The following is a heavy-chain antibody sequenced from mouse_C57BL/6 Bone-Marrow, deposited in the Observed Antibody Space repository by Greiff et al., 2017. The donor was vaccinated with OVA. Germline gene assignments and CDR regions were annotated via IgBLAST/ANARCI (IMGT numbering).Heavy chain of an antibody. CDR1: GYTFTSYG. J-gene: IGHJ2*01. V-gene: IGHV1-81*01. D-gene: IGHD1-1*01. CDR2: IYPRSGNT. CDR3: ASPYYYGSSYLQY. Sequence: VQLQQSGAELARPGASVKLSCKASGYTFTSYGISWVKQRTGQGLEWIGEIYPRSGNTYYTEKFKGKATLTADKSSSTAYMELRSLTSEDSAVYFCASPYYYGSSYLQYWGQGTTLTVSS.